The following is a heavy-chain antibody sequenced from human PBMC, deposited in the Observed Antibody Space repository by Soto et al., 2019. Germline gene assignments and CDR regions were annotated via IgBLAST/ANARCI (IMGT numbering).Heavy chain of an antibody. Sequence: SVKVSCKASGGTFSSYAINWVRQAPGQGLEWMGGIIPIFGTANYAQKFQGRVTITADKSTSTAYMELSSLRSEDTAVYYCARDARGVQGRYFDYLGKGPLVIVSS. V-gene: IGHV1-69*06. CDR2: IIPIFGTA. D-gene: IGHD1-1*01. CDR1: GGTFSSYA. J-gene: IGHJ4*02. CDR3: ARDARGVQGRYFDY.